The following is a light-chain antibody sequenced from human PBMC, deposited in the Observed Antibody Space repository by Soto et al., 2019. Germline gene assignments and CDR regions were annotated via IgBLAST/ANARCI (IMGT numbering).Light chain of an antibody. CDR3: QQYNSYSWT. V-gene: IGKV1-5*03. CDR2: KAS. Sequence: DIQMTQSPSTLSASVGDRVTITCRASQSISTWLAWYQQKLGKAPKLLIYKASSLEGGVASRFSGSGSGTEFTLTISSLQPDDFATYYYQQYNSYSWTFGQGTKVEIK. CDR1: QSISTW. J-gene: IGKJ1*01.